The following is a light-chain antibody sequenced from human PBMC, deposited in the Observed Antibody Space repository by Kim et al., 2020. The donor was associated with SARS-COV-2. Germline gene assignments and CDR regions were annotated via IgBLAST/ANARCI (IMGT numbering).Light chain of an antibody. CDR1: QSISSN. CDR3: QQFNNWPPWT. J-gene: IGKJ1*01. CDR2: GAS. Sequence: VSPGERATLSCRASQSISSNLAWYQQKPGQTPRLLIYGASTRATGIPARFSGSGSGTEFTLTISSLQSEDFAVYYCQQFNNWPPWTFGQGTKLEI. V-gene: IGKV3-15*01.